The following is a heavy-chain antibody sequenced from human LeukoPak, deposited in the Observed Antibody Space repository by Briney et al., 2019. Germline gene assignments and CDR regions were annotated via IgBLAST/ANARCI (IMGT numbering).Heavy chain of an antibody. CDR1: GYTLTELS. V-gene: IGHV1-24*01. J-gene: IGHJ4*02. D-gene: IGHD5-24*01. CDR3: ARYGGDGYNFRKYYFDY. CDR2: FDPEDGET. Sequence: ASVKVSCKVSGYTLTELSMHWVRQAPGKGLEWMGGFDPEDGETIYAQKFQGRVTMTEDTSTDTAYMELSSLRSDDTAVYYCARYGGDGYNFRKYYFDYWGQGTLVTVSS.